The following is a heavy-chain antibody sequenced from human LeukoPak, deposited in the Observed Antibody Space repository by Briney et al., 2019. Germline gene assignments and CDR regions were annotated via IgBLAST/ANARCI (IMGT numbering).Heavy chain of an antibody. J-gene: IGHJ4*02. CDR3: AKDRSIGTYYTFDS. CDR2: IRYDGRNK. D-gene: IGHD1-26*01. Sequence: GGSLRLSCGASGFTFSSYGMHWVRQAPGKGLEWVAFIRYDGRNKYYAESVKGRFTISRDNSKNTLYLQMSSLTAKDTAVYYCAKDRSIGTYYTFDSWGQGTLVTVSS. CDR1: GFTFSSYG. V-gene: IGHV3-30*02.